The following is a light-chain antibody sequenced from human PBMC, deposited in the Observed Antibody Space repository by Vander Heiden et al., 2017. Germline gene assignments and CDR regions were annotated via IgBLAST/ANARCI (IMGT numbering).Light chain of an antibody. CDR1: QSLLYGDGNDY. V-gene: IGKV2-28*01. J-gene: IGKJ1*01. Sequence: VLTQSPRFLPVTPGESASISCRSSQSLLYGDGNDYLDWYLQKPGQSPQLLIYLGSTRASGVPERFTGSGSGTDFALKITRVEAEDVGIYYCMQPLQTPRTFGKGTKVEI. CDR2: LGS. CDR3: MQPLQTPRT.